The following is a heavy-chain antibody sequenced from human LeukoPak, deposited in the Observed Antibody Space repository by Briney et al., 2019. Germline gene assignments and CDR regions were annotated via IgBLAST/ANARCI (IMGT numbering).Heavy chain of an antibody. CDR3: ARVAVAGTFFYFDY. D-gene: IGHD6-19*01. J-gene: IGHJ4*02. V-gene: IGHV3-48*03. CDR1: GFTFSRYE. CDR2: ISGSGSSI. Sequence: GGSLRLSCAAAGFTFSRYEMNWVRQAPGKGLEWISYISGSGSSIYYADSVKGRFTISRDNAKNALYLQMNSLRAEDTALYYCARVAVAGTFFYFDYWGQGTLVTVSS.